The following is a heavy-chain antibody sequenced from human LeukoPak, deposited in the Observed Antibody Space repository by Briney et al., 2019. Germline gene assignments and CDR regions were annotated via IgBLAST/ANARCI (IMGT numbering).Heavy chain of an antibody. CDR1: GYTFTSYY. CDR2: INPSGGST. J-gene: IGHJ4*02. CDR3: ARGAAPKMGATRPDY. D-gene: IGHD1-26*01. Sequence: ASAKVSCKASGYTFTSYYMHWVRQAPGQGLEWMGIINPSGGSTSYAQKFQGRVTMTRDMSTSTVYMELSSLRSEDTAVYYCARGAAPKMGATRPDYWGQGTLVTVSS. V-gene: IGHV1-46*01.